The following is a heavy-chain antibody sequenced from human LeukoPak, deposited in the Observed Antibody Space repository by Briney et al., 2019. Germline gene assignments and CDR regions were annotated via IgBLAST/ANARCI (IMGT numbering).Heavy chain of an antibody. CDR2: ISAYNGNT. J-gene: IGHJ6*02. CDR3: VRGPRLNDFWSGYSTYGMDV. Sequence: ASVKVSCKASGYTFTSYGISWVRQAPGQGLEWMGWISAYNGNTNYAQKLQGRVTMTTDTSTSTAYMELRSLRSDDTAVYYCVRGPRLNDFWSGYSTYGMDVWGQGTTVTVSS. D-gene: IGHD3-3*01. CDR1: GYTFTSYG. V-gene: IGHV1-18*01.